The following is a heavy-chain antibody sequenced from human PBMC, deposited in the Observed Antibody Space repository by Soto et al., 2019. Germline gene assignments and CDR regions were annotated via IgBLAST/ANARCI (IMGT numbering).Heavy chain of an antibody. J-gene: IGHJ4*02. CDR1: GYTFTSYG. CDR2: ISAYNGNT. D-gene: IGHD5-18*01. Sequence: GASVKVSCKASGYTFTSYGISWVRQAPGQGLEWMGWISAYNGNTNYAQKLQGRVTMTTDTSTSTAYMELRSLRSDDTAVYYCARDDGVDTAMVTGYWGQGTLVTVSS. CDR3: ARDDGVDTAMVTGY. V-gene: IGHV1-18*01.